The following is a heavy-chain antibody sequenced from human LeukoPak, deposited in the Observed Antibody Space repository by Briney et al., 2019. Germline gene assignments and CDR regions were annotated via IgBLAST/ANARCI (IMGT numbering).Heavy chain of an antibody. V-gene: IGHV3-74*01. CDR2: IDSAGSRT. CDR1: GFTFSSYW. D-gene: IGHD1-26*01. J-gene: IGHJ4*02. CDR3: ARDLYSGDCPDY. Sequence: GGSLRLSCVASGFTFSSYWMHWVRQAPGKGLVWVSRIDSAGSRTSYADSVKGRFTISRDNAKNTLYLQMNSLRAEDTAVYYCARDLYSGDCPDYWGQGTQVTVSS.